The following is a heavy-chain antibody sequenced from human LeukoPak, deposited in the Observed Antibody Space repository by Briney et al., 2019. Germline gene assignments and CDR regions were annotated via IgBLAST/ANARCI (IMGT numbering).Heavy chain of an antibody. CDR3: ARDDEKGYTAMVNVVDY. J-gene: IGHJ4*02. CDR1: GFTFSSYA. V-gene: IGHV3-30*04. CDR2: ISYDGSNK. D-gene: IGHD5-18*01. Sequence: GGSLRLSCAASGFTFSSYAMHWVRQAPGKGLEWVAVISYDGSNKYYADFVEGRFTISRDNSKNTLYLRMNSLRAEDTAVYYCARDDEKGYTAMVNVVDYWGREPWSPSPQ.